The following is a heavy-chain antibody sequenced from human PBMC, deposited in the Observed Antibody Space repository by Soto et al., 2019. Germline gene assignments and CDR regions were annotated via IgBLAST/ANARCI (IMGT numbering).Heavy chain of an antibody. Sequence: EVQLVESGGGLVKPGGSLRLSCAASGLSLINTWMHWVRQAPGKGLEWVGRIKSRADGETTDCAAPVKGRFTISRDDSRATVYVPMNSLKSEDTGVYCCGICYDLGRGHRPPWGQGTQVIVSS. CDR3: GICYDLGRGHRPP. CDR1: GLSLINTW. CDR2: IKSRADGETT. V-gene: IGHV3-15*07. D-gene: IGHD3-3*01. J-gene: IGHJ5*02.